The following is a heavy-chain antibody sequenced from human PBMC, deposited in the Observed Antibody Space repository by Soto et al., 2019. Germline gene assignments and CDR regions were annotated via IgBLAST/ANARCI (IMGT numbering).Heavy chain of an antibody. CDR1: GFTFSSYS. CDR3: ARGLPSFPSVPGIINFLGMDV. Sequence: GGSLRLSCAASGFTFSSYSMNWVRQAPGKGLEWVSAISSNSAYKYYADSVKGRFTISRDNAENSLYLQMNSLRAEDTAVYYCARGLPSFPSVPGIINFLGMDVWGKGTTVTVDS. V-gene: IGHV3-21*01. CDR2: ISSNSAYK. J-gene: IGHJ6*04. D-gene: IGHD3-10*02.